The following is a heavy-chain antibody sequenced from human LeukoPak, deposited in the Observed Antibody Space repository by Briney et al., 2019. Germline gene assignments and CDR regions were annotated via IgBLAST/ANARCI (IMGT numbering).Heavy chain of an antibody. CDR1: GFTFSSYG. D-gene: IGHD6-13*01. J-gene: IGHJ4*02. CDR2: ISYDGSNK. V-gene: IGHV3-30*18. Sequence: GSLRLSCAASGFTFSSYGMHWVRQAPGKGLEWVAVISYDGSNKYYADSVKGRFTISRDNSENTLYLQMNSLRAEDTAVYYCAKEGIAAAFDYWGQGTLVTVSS. CDR3: AKEGIAAAFDY.